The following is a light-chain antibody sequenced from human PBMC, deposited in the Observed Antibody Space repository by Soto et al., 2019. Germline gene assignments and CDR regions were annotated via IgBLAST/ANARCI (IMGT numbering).Light chain of an antibody. V-gene: IGKV3-11*01. J-gene: IGKJ4*01. CDR1: QSVSSK. CDR3: QQRSNWPPLT. CDR2: GTS. Sequence: EIVMTQSPAILSVSPGEGATLSCRASQSVSSKLAWYQQKPGQTPSLLIYGTSTRATGIPARFSGSGSGTDFTLTISSLEPEDFAVYYCQQRSNWPPLTFGGGTKVDIK.